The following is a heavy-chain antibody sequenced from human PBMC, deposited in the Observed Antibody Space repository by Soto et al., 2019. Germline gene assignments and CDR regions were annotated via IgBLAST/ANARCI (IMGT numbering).Heavy chain of an antibody. V-gene: IGHV1-18*01. Sequence: ASLKVSCKTSGYTFSNYGINWVRQAPGQGLEWMGWVSAYNGNTNFAQKLQGRVSLTTDTSSTTAYMELRSLTSDDTAVYYFARDQSWHDLVWWFDPWGQGTLVTVSS. J-gene: IGHJ5*02. CDR2: VSAYNGNT. CDR1: GYTFSNYG. CDR3: ARDQSWHDLVWWFDP. D-gene: IGHD1-1*01.